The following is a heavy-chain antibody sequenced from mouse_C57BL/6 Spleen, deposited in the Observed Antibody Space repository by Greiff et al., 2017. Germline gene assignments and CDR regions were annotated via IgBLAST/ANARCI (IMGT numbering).Heavy chain of an antibody. D-gene: IGHD2-2*01. Sequence: EVQLVESGGGLVKPGGSLKLSCAASGFTFSSYTMSWVRQTPEKRLEWVATISGGGGNTYYPDSVKGRFTISRDNAKNTLYLQMSSLRSEDTALYYCARHVTMVTTLDYWGQGTTLTVSS. J-gene: IGHJ2*01. CDR3: ARHVTMVTTLDY. V-gene: IGHV5-9*01. CDR2: ISGGGGNT. CDR1: GFTFSSYT.